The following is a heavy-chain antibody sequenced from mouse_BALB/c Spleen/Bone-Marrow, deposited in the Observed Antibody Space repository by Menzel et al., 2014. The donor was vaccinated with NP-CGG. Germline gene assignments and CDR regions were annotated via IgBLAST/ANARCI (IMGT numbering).Heavy chain of an antibody. J-gene: IGHJ4*01. CDR3: AEDYDLYAMDY. V-gene: IGHV1-22*01. CDR1: GYTFTEDT. Sequence: EVQLQQSGPELVKPGASVKISCKTSGYTFTEDTMHWVKQSHGKSLEWIGVINPNNGGTTYKQKFKDKATLTVDKSSSTAYMELRSLTSEDSAVYYCAEDYDLYAMDYWGQGTSVTVSS. CDR2: INPNNGGT. D-gene: IGHD2-4*01.